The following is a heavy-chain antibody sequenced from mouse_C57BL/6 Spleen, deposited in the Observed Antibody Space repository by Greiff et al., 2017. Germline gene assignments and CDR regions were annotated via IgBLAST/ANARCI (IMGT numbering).Heavy chain of an antibody. CDR1: GYTFTSYW. Sequence: QVQLKQPGAELVRPGSSVKLSCKASGYTFTSYWMHWVKQRPIQGLEWIGNIDPSDSVTHYNQKFKDKATLTVDKSSSTAYMQLSSLTSEDSAVYYCARFYYYGSRSFDYGGQGTTLTVSS. J-gene: IGHJ2*01. D-gene: IGHD1-1*01. V-gene: IGHV1-52*01. CDR3: ARFYYYGSRSFDY. CDR2: IDPSDSVT.